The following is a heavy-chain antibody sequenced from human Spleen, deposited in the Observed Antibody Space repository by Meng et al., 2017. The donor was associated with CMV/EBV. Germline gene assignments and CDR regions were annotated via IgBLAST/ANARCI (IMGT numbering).Heavy chain of an antibody. CDR3: ARPKYPSVYSYGHSYYHYGMDF. CDR2: IITILGIA. V-gene: IGHV1-69*10. J-gene: IGHJ6*02. D-gene: IGHD5-18*01. Sequence: SVKVSCKASGGTFSSYAISWVRQAPGQGLEWMGGIITILGIANYAQKFQGRVTITADKSTSTAYMELSSLSSEDTAVYYCARPKYPSVYSYGHSYYHYGMDFWGQGTTVTVSS. CDR1: GGTFSSYA.